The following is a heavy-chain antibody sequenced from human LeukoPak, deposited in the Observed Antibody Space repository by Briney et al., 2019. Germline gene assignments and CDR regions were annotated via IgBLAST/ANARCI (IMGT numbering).Heavy chain of an antibody. D-gene: IGHD3-10*01. CDR1: GFTLSYYG. CDR3: AKGLLWFGELYADHDAFDI. V-gene: IGHV3-30*02. CDR2: IRYDGSSK. J-gene: IGHJ3*02. Sequence: GSLRLSCAASGFTLSYYGIHWVRQAPGKGLEWVAFIRYDGSSKYYADSVKGRFTISRDNSKNTLYLQMNSLRAEDTAVYYYAKGLLWFGELYADHDAFDIWGQGTMVTVSS.